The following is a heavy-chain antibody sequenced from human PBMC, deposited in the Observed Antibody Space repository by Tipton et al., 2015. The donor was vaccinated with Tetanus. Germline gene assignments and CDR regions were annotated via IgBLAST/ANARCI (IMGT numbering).Heavy chain of an antibody. D-gene: IGHD6-19*01. CDR1: GYTFTRYW. J-gene: IGHJ6*02. V-gene: IGHV5-51*01. CDR2: IYPDDSDT. Sequence: QLVQSGAEVKKPGESLKISCKGSGYTFTRYWIGWGRQMPGKGLEWMGIIYPDDSDTKYSPSFQGQVPISIDKSNTTAYLQWSRLKASDTATYYCAKLKDNTGWVPTAKGVGGQGTAATVSS. CDR3: AKLKDNTGWVPTAKGV.